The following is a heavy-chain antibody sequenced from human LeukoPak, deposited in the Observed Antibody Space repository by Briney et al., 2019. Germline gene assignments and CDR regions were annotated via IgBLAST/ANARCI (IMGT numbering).Heavy chain of an antibody. Sequence: SVKVSCKASGGTFSSYAISWVRQAPGQGLEWMGRIIPIFGTGNYAQKFQGRVTITTDESTSTAYMELSSLRSEDTAVYYCASSVAGKGDWFDPWGQGTLVTVSS. CDR2: IIPIFGTG. V-gene: IGHV1-69*05. CDR1: GGTFSSYA. CDR3: ASSVAGKGDWFDP. D-gene: IGHD6-19*01. J-gene: IGHJ5*02.